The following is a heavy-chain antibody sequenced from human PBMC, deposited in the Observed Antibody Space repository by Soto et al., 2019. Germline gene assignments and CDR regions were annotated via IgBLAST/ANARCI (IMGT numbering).Heavy chain of an antibody. J-gene: IGHJ5*02. Sequence: QVQLVQSGGEVKKPGASVKVSCKASGYTFTNYGISWVRQAPGQGLEWLGWINVYNGNTKYAQKGQGSVTKTTDTSKSTADMELMSLISADAAVYCCARGVGSGSYYNRYNWFDPWGQGTLITVSS. CDR3: ARGVGSGSYYNRYNWFDP. CDR2: INVYNGNT. V-gene: IGHV1-18*01. D-gene: IGHD3-10*01. CDR1: GYTFTNYG.